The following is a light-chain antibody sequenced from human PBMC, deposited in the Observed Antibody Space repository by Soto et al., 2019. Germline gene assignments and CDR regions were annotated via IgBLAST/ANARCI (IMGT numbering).Light chain of an antibody. CDR3: QQYNNWPYT. V-gene: IGKV3-15*01. J-gene: IGKJ2*01. CDR1: QSIFTN. Sequence: EVVMTQSPATLSVSPGERVTLSCSASQSIFTNLAWSQHKPGQAPRLLIYGASTRATGVPARFSGSGSGTEFTLTNSSLQSEDFAGYCGQQYNNWPYTFGQGTKLEIK. CDR2: GAS.